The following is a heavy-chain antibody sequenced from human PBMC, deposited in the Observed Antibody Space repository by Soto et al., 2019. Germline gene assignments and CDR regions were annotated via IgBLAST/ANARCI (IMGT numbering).Heavy chain of an antibody. CDR1: GFSLSTSGVG. J-gene: IGHJ4*01. CDR2: IYWDDGK. Sequence: SGPTLVNPTQTLTLTCTFSGFSLSTSGVGVAWIRQPPGKALEWLALIYWDDGKRYSPSLKTRLNITKDTSKSQVVLTVTNVDPVDTATYYCAHTKIVVVPAATHNFDYWGQGILVTVSS. CDR3: AHTKIVVVPAATHNFDY. V-gene: IGHV2-5*02. D-gene: IGHD2-2*01.